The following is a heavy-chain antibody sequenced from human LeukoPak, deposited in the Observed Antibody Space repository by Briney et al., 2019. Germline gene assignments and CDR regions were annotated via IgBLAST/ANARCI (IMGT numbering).Heavy chain of an antibody. V-gene: IGHV4-59*08. CDR1: GGSISNYY. CDR2: VYYTGST. D-gene: IGHD6-6*01. CDR3: TRRGGSSSSDWFDP. J-gene: IGHJ5*02. Sequence: PSETLSLTCTVSGGSISNYYWSWIRQPPGKGLEWIGYVYYTGSTSYNPSLKSRVTISGGTSKNQFSLKLSSVTAADTAVYYCTRRGGSSSSDWFDPWGQGTLVIVSS.